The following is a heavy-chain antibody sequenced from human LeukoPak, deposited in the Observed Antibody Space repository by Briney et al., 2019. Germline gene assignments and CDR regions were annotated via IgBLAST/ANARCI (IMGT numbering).Heavy chain of an antibody. Sequence: GGSLRLSCAASGFTFSNYWMHWVRQAPGKGLVWVSRISHDASSKCYADSVKGRFTISRDNAKNTLYLQSNSLRADETALYYCASVVVRDNFAYWSQGPLATVSA. D-gene: IGHD2-21*01. V-gene: IGHV3-74*01. CDR1: GFTFSNYW. CDR3: ASVVVRDNFAY. J-gene: IGHJ4*02. CDR2: ISHDASSK.